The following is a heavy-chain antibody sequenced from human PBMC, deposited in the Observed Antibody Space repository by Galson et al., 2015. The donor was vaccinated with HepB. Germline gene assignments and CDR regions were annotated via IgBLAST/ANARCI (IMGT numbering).Heavy chain of an antibody. CDR2: FDPEDGET. D-gene: IGHD3-22*01. CDR1: GYTLTELS. J-gene: IGHJ5*02. CDR3: ARAPGPLDYDSSGYYS. V-gene: IGHV1-24*01. Sequence: SVKVSCKVSGYTLTELSMHWVRQAPGKGLEWMGGFDPEDGETIYAQKFQGRVTMTEDTSTDTAYMELSSLGSEDTAVYYCARAPGPLDYDSSGYYSWGQGTLVTVSS.